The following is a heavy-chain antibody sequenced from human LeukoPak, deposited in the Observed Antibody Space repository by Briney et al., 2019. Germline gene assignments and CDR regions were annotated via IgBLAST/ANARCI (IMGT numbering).Heavy chain of an antibody. CDR3: ASGTDSSGYYSPYYYYMDV. D-gene: IGHD3-22*01. CDR1: GYTFTGYY. V-gene: IGHV1-2*06. CDR2: INPNSGGT. J-gene: IGHJ6*03. Sequence: ASVKVSCKASGYTFTGYYMHWVRQAPGQGLEWMGRINPNSGGTNYAQKFQGRVTMTRDTSISTAYMELSRLRSDDTAVYYCASGTDSSGYYSPYYYYMDVWGKGTTVTVSS.